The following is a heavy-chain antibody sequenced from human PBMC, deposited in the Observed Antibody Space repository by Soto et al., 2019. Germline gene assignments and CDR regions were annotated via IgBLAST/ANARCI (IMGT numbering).Heavy chain of an antibody. CDR2: IWYDGSNK. V-gene: IGHV3-33*01. D-gene: IGHD6-6*01. J-gene: IGHJ4*02. CDR1: GFTFSSCG. Sequence: GGSLRLSCAASGFTFSSCGMHWVRQAPGKGLEWVAVIWYDGSNKYYADSVKGRFTISRDNSKNTLYLQMNSLRAEDTAVYYCTRDRIGSSSSFDYWGQGTLVTVSS. CDR3: TRDRIGSSSSFDY.